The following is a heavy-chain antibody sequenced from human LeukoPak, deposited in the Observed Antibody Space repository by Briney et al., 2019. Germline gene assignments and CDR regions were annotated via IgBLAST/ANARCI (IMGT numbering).Heavy chain of an antibody. V-gene: IGHV3-74*01. CDR2: VNSDGSST. D-gene: IGHD6-13*01. CDR1: GFIFSNYW. CDR3: ARDRGSAAAGTWYYAMDV. J-gene: IGHJ6*02. Sequence: GGSLRLSCAASGFIFSNYWMHWVRQAPGKGLVWVSRVNSDGSSTSYVDSVKGRFTISRDNAKNTLYLQMNSLRAEDTAVYYCARDRGSAAAGTWYYAMDVWGQGTTVTVSS.